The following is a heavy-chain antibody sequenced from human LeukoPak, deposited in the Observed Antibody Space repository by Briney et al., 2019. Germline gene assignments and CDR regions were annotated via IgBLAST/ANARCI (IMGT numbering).Heavy chain of an antibody. V-gene: IGHV3-74*03. CDR2: INSDGSSI. CDR1: GFTFSSYW. D-gene: IGHD5-12*01. Sequence: PGGSLRLSCAASGFTFSSYWMHWVRQAPGKGLVWDSRINSDGSSITYADSVKGRFTISRDNAKNRMYLQMNSLRAEDTAVYYCAREGRVSGYDFDCWGQGALVTVSS. CDR3: AREGRVSGYDFDC. J-gene: IGHJ4*02.